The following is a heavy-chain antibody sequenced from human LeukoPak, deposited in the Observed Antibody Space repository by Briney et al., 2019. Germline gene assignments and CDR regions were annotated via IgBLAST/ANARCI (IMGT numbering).Heavy chain of an antibody. J-gene: IGHJ4*02. CDR1: GGSFSGYY. D-gene: IGHD5-12*01. Sequence: SETLSLTCAVYGGSFSGYYWSWIRQPPGKGLEWIGEIDHSGSTNYNPSLKSRVTISVDTSKNQFSLKLSSVTAADTAVYYCAKGAWDSGYDSSFDYWGQGTLVTVSS. V-gene: IGHV4-34*01. CDR2: IDHSGST. CDR3: AKGAWDSGYDSSFDY.